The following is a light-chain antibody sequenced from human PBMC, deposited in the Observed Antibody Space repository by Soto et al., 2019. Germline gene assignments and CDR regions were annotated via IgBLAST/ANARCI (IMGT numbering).Light chain of an antibody. CDR2: DVS. Sequence: QSALTQPRSVSGSPGQSVTISCTGTSSDGGGYNNVSWYQQHPGKAPKLMIYDVSKRPSGVPDRFSGSKSGNTASLTISGLQAEDEADYYCCSYAGSPYDFGTGTKVTVL. J-gene: IGLJ1*01. CDR1: SSDGGGYNN. CDR3: CSYAGSPYD. V-gene: IGLV2-11*01.